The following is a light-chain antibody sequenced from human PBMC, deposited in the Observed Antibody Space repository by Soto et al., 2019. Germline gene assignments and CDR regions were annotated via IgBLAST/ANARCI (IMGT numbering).Light chain of an antibody. V-gene: IGKV3-20*01. CDR1: QSVSSSY. Sequence: ETVLTQSQGTLSLSPGERATLSCRASQSVSSSYLAWYQQKPGQAPRLLIYGASSRATGLPDRFGGSGSGTKFTLTISRREADEFPVCYCLHYGSVVLTCGGRTKVEIK. CDR3: LHYGSVVLT. J-gene: IGKJ4*01. CDR2: GAS.